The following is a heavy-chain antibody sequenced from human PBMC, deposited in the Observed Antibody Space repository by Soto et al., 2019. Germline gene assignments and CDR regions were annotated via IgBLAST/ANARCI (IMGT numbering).Heavy chain of an antibody. CDR2: IIPIFGTA. Sequence: QVQLVQSGAEVKKPGSSVKVSCKASGGTFSSYAISWVRQAPGQGLEWMGGIIPIFGTANYAQKFQGRVTITADEATSTAYMELSSLRSEDTAVYYCANRPVGAEWVGYFQHWGQGTLVTVSS. CDR1: GGTFSSYA. CDR3: ANRPVGAEWVGYFQH. V-gene: IGHV1-69*12. D-gene: IGHD3-3*01. J-gene: IGHJ1*01.